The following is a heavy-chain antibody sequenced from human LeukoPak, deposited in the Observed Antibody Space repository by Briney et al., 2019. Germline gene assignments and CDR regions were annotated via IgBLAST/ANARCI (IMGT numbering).Heavy chain of an antibody. V-gene: IGHV1-2*02. D-gene: IGHD2-2*01. CDR1: GYTFTGYY. Sequence: VASVKVSCKASGYTFTGYYLHWVRQAPGQGLEWMGWISPNSGGTNYAQKFQGRVTMTRDTSISTAYMELSRLRSDDTAAYYCATVECSSTSCPPFGYYYYMDVWGKGTTVTVSS. CDR2: ISPNSGGT. CDR3: ATVECSSTSCPPFGYYYYMDV. J-gene: IGHJ6*03.